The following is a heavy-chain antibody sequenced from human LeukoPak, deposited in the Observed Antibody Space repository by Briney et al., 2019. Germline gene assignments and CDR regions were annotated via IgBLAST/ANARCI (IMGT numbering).Heavy chain of an antibody. CDR3: AKNRGGTFHYYFDH. CDR1: GFTFSSYW. Sequence: PGGSLRLSCAASGFTFSSYWMNWARQAPGKGLEWIAYISGSGTIYNADFAKGRIIISRDNSQNMLYLQINSLRAEDTAVYYCAKNRGGTFHYYFDHWGQGALVTVSS. J-gene: IGHJ4*02. CDR2: ISGSGTI. D-gene: IGHD1-26*01. V-gene: IGHV3-23*01.